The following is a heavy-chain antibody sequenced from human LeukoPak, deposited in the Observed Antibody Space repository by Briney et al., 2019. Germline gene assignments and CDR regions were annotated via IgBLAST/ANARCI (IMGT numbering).Heavy chain of an antibody. CDR1: GYTFTSYY. J-gene: IGHJ4*02. D-gene: IGHD1-26*01. CDR2: INPSGGST. CDR3: ARRPYSGSYSDNTYFDY. V-gene: IGHV1-46*01. Sequence: ASVKVSCKASGYTFTSYYMHWVRQAPGQGLEWMGIINPSGGSTSYAQKFQGRVTMTRDTSTSTVYMELCSLRSEDTAVYYCARRPYSGSYSDNTYFDYWGQGTLVTVSS.